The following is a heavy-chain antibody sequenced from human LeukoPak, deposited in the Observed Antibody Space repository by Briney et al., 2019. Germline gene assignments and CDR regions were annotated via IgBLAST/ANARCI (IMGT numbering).Heavy chain of an antibody. CDR1: GYTFTGYY. D-gene: IGHD2-2*01. V-gene: IGHV1-2*02. J-gene: IGHJ4*02. CDR2: INPNSGGT. CDR3: ARSLVRAGPAGY. Sequence: ASVKVSCKASGYTFTGYYMHWVRQAPGQGLEWMGWINPNSGGTNYAQKFQGRVTITTDESTSTAYMELSSLRSEDTAVYYCARSLVRAGPAGYWGQGTLVTVSS.